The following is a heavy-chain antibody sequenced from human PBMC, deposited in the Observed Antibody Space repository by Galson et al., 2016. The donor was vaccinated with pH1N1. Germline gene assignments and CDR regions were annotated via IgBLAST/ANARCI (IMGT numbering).Heavy chain of an antibody. Sequence: PALVKPTQTLTLTCTFSGFSLSTSGVGVGWIRQPPGKALEWLALIYWDDDKRYSPSLKSRLTITNDTSKNRVVLTMTNIDPVDTATYYCATSAYGDFGGYFDYWGQGTLVTVSS. CDR1: GFSLSTSGVG. J-gene: IGHJ4*02. CDR3: ATSAYGDFGGYFDY. V-gene: IGHV2-5*02. CDR2: IYWDDDK. D-gene: IGHD4-17*01.